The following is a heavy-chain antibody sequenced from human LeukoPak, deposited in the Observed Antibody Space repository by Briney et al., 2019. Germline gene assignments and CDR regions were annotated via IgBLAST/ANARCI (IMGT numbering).Heavy chain of an antibody. CDR3: ARGHSYDFWSGYYQKAPFDP. CDR2: INHSGST. V-gene: IGHV4-34*01. Sequence: SETLSLTCAVYGGSFSGYYWSWIRQPPGKGLEWIGEINHSGSTNYNPSLKSRVTRSVDTSKNQFSLKLSSVTAADTAVYYCARGHSYDFWSGYYQKAPFDPWGQGTLVTVSS. CDR1: GGSFSGYY. J-gene: IGHJ5*02. D-gene: IGHD3-3*01.